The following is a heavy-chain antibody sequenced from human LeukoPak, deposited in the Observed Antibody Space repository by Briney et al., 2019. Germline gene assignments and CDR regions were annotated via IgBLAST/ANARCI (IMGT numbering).Heavy chain of an antibody. CDR3: ARAVAYCGGDCYSGNWFDP. J-gene: IGHJ5*02. V-gene: IGHV3-21*01. D-gene: IGHD2-21*02. CDR1: GFTFSSYS. Sequence: GGSLRFSCAASGFTFSSYSMNWVRQAPGKGLEWVSPISSSSSYIYYADSVKGRFTISRDNAKNSLYLQMNSLRAEDTAVYYCARAVAYCGGDCYSGNWFDPWGQGTLVTVSS. CDR2: ISSSSSYI.